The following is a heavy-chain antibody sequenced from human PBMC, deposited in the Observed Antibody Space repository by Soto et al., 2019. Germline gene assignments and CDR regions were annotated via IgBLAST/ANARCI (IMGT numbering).Heavy chain of an antibody. CDR1: GGTFSSYA. V-gene: IGHV1-69*01. CDR2: IIPIFGTA. J-gene: IGHJ5*02. Sequence: QVQLVQSGAEVKKPGSSVKVSCKASGGTFSSYAISWVRQAPGQGLAWMGGIIPIFGTANYAQKFQGRVTITADESTSTAYMELSSLRSEDTAVYYCARGGRQYSSSWYWFDPWGQGTLVTVSS. D-gene: IGHD6-13*01. CDR3: ARGGRQYSSSWYWFDP.